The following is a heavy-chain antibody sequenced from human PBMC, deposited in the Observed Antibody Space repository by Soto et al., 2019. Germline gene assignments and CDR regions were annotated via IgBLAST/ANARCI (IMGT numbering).Heavy chain of an antibody. Sequence: VQLVQSGAEVKKPGSSVKVSCKASGGNFSSYAISWVRQARGPGLEWMGGIIPIFGTAIYAQKLQGRVSITADDSTSAAYMELISLTSENTAVYYCARYRFMIAFGAGGDRRWFAFEIWGQGTMVTVSS. V-gene: IGHV1-69*12. J-gene: IGHJ3*02. CDR1: GGNFSSYA. D-gene: IGHD3-16*01. CDR2: IIPIFGTA. CDR3: ARYRFMIAFGAGGDRRWFAFEI.